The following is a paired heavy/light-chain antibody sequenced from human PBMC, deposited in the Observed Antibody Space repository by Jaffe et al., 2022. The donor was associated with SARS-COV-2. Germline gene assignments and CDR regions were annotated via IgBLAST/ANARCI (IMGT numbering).Light chain of an antibody. CDR2: GVS. CDR1: QSVSTN. V-gene: IGKV3-15*01. J-gene: IGKJ1*01. CDR3: HQYNNWPRT. Sequence: EIVMTQSPGTLSVSPGQRATLSCRASQSVSTNLAWYQQKPGQAPRLLIYGVSARAAGIPARFSGSGSGTEFTLTISSLQPEDFAVYYCHQYNNWPRTFGQGTKVEIK.
Heavy chain of an antibody. J-gene: IGHJ4*02. D-gene: IGHD3-22*01. V-gene: IGHV4-31*03. CDR1: GGSINSANYY. CDR3: ARETYYSDSSGPPRYFFDY. CDR2: IYYSGGS. Sequence: QVQLQESGPGLVKPSQTLSLTCTVSGGSINSANYYWTWIRQRPGEGLEWIGYIYYSGGSDYNPSLKSRVTISVDTSKNQFSLKLSSVTAADTAVYYCARETYYSDSSGPPRYFFDYWGQGTLVTVSS.